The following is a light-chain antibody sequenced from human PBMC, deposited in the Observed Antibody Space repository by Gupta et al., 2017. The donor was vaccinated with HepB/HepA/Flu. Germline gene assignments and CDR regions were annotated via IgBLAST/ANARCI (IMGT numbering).Light chain of an antibody. V-gene: IGKV3-11*01. CDR3: QQRSNWPPLT. J-gene: IGKJ4*01. CDR2: DAS. Sequence: EIVLTQSPATLSLSPGERATLSCRASQSVSSYLAWYQQKPGQALRLLIYDASNRVTGIPARFSGSGSGTDFTLTISSLEPEDFAVYYCQQRSNWPPLTFGGGTKVEIK. CDR1: QSVSSY.